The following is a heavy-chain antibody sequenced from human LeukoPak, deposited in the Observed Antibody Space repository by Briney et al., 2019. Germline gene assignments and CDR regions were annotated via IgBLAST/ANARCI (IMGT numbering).Heavy chain of an antibody. CDR2: INHSGST. CDR3: ARASNDYYYGMDV. Sequence: SETLSLTCAVYGRSFSGYYWSWIRQPPGKGLEWIGEINHSGSTNYNPSLKSRVTISVDTSKNQFSLKLSSVTAADTAVYYCARASNDYYYGMDVWGQGTTVTVSS. D-gene: IGHD4-11*01. V-gene: IGHV4-34*01. J-gene: IGHJ6*02. CDR1: GRSFSGYY.